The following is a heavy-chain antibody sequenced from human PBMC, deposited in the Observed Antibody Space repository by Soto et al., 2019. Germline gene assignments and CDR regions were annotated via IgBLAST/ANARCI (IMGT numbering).Heavy chain of an antibody. V-gene: IGHV4-59*01. CDR2: IYYSGST. Sequence: SETLSLTCTVSGGSISSYYWSWIRQPPGKGLEWIGYIYYSGSTNYNPSLKSRVTISVDTSKNQFSLKLSSVTAADTAVYYCASYDYSNYNLGFWGQGTLVTVSS. J-gene: IGHJ4*02. D-gene: IGHD4-4*01. CDR3: ASYDYSNYNLGF. CDR1: GGSISSYY.